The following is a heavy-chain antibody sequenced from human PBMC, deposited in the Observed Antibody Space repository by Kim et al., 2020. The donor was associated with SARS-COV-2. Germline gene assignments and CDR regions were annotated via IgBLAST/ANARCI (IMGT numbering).Heavy chain of an antibody. Sequence: DHAAPGKGRFTISRDDSKNTLYLQMNSLKTEDTAVYYCTTDGPSGIALDPWGQGTLVTVSS. V-gene: IGHV3-15*01. J-gene: IGHJ5*02. CDR3: TTDGPSGIALDP. D-gene: IGHD6-13*01.